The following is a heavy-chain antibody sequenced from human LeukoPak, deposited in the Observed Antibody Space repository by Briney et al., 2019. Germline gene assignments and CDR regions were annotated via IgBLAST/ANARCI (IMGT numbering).Heavy chain of an antibody. D-gene: IGHD5-12*01. J-gene: IGHJ4*02. CDR1: GYTFTSYD. V-gene: IGHV1-8*03. CDR2: MNPNSGST. Sequence: ASVKVSCKASGYTFTSYDINWVRQATGQELEWMGWMNPNSGSTGYAQKFQGRVTTTRNTSISTAYMELSGLRSEDTAVYYCARGRSTGYPYYFEYWGQGTLVTVSS. CDR3: ARGRSTGYPYYFEY.